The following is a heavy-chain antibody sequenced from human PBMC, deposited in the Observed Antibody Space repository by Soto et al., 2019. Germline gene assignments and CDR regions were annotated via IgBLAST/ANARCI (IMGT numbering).Heavy chain of an antibody. CDR1: EYTFTSYA. J-gene: IGHJ4*02. CDR3: ASSSREGTYFDY. V-gene: IGHV1-3*01. CDR2: INAGNGNT. Sequence: ASVKVSCKASEYTFTSYAMHWVRQAPGQRLEWMGWINAGNGNTKCSQKFQGRVTITRDTSASTAYMELSSLRSEDTAVYYCASSSREGTYFDYWGQGTLVTVSS.